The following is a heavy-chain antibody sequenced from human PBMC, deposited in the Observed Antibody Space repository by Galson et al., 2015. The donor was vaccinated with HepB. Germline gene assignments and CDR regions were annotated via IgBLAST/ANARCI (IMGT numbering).Heavy chain of an antibody. J-gene: IGHJ4*02. CDR2: TYFRSKWYY. CDR3: ARAGYTSGWSPYFFDY. D-gene: IGHD6-19*01. CDR1: GDSVSSKSAA. V-gene: IGHV6-1*01. Sequence: CAISGDSVSSKSAAWNWIRHSPSRGLEWLGRTYFRSKWYYDYASSVRGRITVLADTAKNHFSLQLNTATPDDTATYFCARAGYTSGWSPYFFDYWGQGTLVTVSS.